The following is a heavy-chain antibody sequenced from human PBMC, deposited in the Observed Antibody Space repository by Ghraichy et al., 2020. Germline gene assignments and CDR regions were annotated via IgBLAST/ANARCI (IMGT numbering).Heavy chain of an antibody. CDR1: GGSFSGYY. CDR3: AWGGDYYDSSGYRASSSSGSGMDV. D-gene: IGHD3-22*01. J-gene: IGHJ6*02. Sequence: SETLSLTCAVYGGSFSGYYWSWIRQPPGKGLEWIGEINHSGSTNYNPSLKSRVTISVDTSKNQFSLKLSSVTAADTAVYYCAWGGDYYDSSGYRASSSSGSGMDVWGQGTTVTVSS. CDR2: INHSGST. V-gene: IGHV4-34*01.